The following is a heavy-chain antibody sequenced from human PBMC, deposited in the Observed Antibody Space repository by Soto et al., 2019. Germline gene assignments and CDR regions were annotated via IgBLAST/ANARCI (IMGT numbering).Heavy chain of an antibody. J-gene: IGHJ6*03. D-gene: IGHD1-1*01. V-gene: IGHV4-59*01. CDR2: IYYSGST. CDR1: GCSISSYY. CDR3: ARGEYWNYYYYMDV. Sequence: SETLSLTCTVSGCSISSYYWSWIRQPPGKGLEWIGYIYYSGSTNYNPSLKSRVTISVDTSKNQFSLKLSSVTAADTAVYYCARGEYWNYYYYMDVWGKGTTVTVSS.